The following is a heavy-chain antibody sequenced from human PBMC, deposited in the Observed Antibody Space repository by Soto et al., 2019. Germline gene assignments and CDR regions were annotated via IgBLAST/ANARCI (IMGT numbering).Heavy chain of an antibody. CDR2: ISGSGGST. V-gene: IGHV3-23*01. Sequence: PGGSLRLSCAASGFTFSSYAMSWVRQAPGKGLEWVSAISGSGGSTYYADSVKGRFTISRDNSKNTLYLQMNSLRAEDTAVYYCAKDYYYGSGSYYHSYYFDYWGQGTLVTVSS. CDR1: GFTFSSYA. D-gene: IGHD3-10*01. J-gene: IGHJ4*02. CDR3: AKDYYYGSGSYYHSYYFDY.